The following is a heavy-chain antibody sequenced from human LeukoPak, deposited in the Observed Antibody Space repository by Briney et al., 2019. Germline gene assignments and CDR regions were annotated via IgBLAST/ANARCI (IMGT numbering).Heavy chain of an antibody. Sequence: SETLTLTCTVSGGSISTYYWSWIRQPPGKGLEWIGYIYYSGSTDYNPSLKSRVTMSLDTSKNQFSLKLSSVTAADTAVYYCARAVISFGAAVAKGFDCWGQGTLVTVSS. J-gene: IGHJ4*02. CDR2: IYYSGST. CDR3: ARAVISFGAAVAKGFDC. CDR1: GGSISTYY. V-gene: IGHV4-59*01. D-gene: IGHD3-16*01.